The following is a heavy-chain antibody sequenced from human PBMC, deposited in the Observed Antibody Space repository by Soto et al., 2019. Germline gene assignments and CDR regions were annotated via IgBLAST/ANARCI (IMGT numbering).Heavy chain of an antibody. V-gene: IGHV3-7*04. Sequence: EVQLVESGGGLVQPGGSLRLTCAASGFTFSSYWMTWVRQTPEKGLEWVANIKQEGSEKYYVDSVKGRFTISRDNANNLLYLQMSALRAEDKAVYDCARGSDGIVPTINIFDFWGQGILVTVSS. CDR2: IKQEGSEK. J-gene: IGHJ4*02. CDR3: ARGSDGIVPTINIFDF. CDR1: GFTFSSYW. D-gene: IGHD5-12*01.